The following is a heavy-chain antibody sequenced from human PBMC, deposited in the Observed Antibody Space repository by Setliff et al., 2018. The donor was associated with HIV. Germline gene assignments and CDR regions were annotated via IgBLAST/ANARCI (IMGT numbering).Heavy chain of an antibody. CDR3: ARGYDSSRHGGDY. Sequence: ASVKVSCKASGYPFTSYYVEWVRQAPGQGLEWMGIINPSGGTTEYAQRFQGRVAMTRDTSTSTVYMELRSLRSENTAVYYCARGYDSSRHGGDYWGQGTLVTVSS. V-gene: IGHV1-46*01. D-gene: IGHD3-22*01. CDR1: GYPFTSYY. CDR2: INPSGGTT. J-gene: IGHJ4*02.